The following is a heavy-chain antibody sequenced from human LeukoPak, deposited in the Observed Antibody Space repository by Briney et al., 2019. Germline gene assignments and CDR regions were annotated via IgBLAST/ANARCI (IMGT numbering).Heavy chain of an antibody. CDR2: ISAYNGNT. V-gene: IGHV1-18*01. CDR3: ARGSTVTTYYYYGMDV. Sequence: ASVKVSCKASGYTFTSYGISWVRQAPGQGLEWKGWISAYNGNTNYAQKLQGRVTMTTDTSTSTAYMELRSLRSDDTAVYYCARGSTVTTYYYYGMDVWGQGTTVTVSS. D-gene: IGHD4-17*01. CDR1: GYTFTSYG. J-gene: IGHJ6*02.